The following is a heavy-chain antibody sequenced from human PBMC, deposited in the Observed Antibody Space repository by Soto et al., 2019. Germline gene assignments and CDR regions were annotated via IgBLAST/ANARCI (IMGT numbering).Heavy chain of an antibody. CDR3: ARDGYCVSSSFAFLPDV. J-gene: IGHJ6*02. CDR1: GFTFSSYG. D-gene: IGHD2-2*03. Sequence: EVQLVESGGDLVQPGGSLRLSCVASGFTFSSYGMNWVRQGPGKGLEWLSSISKSGTTTYYADSVKGRFTISRDNAKKSLYLQMNSLRDEDMAVYYCARDGYCVSSSFAFLPDVWGQGTTVTVSS. CDR2: ISKSGTTT. V-gene: IGHV3-48*02.